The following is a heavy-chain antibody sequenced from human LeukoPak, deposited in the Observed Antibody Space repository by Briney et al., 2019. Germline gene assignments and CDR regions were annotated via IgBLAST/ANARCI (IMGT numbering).Heavy chain of an antibody. D-gene: IGHD3-10*01. V-gene: IGHV3-30*04. CDR3: VRGVADSYGQFDN. Sequence: HPGGSLRLSCAASGFTFSSYAMHWVRQAPGKGLEWVAVISYDGSNKYYADSVKGRFTISRDNSKNTLYLQMNSLRAEDTAVYYCVRGVADSYGQFDNWGQGTLVTVSS. J-gene: IGHJ4*02. CDR2: ISYDGSNK. CDR1: GFTFSSYA.